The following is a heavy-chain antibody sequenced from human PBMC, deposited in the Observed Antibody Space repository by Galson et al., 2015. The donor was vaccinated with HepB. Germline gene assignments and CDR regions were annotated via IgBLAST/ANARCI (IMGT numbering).Heavy chain of an antibody. CDR1: GYTFTSYC. CDR3: ARDGRAPTVTTSGFDGFDL. D-gene: IGHD4-17*01. CDR2: MSAYNGNT. Sequence: SVKVSCKASGYTFTSYCISWVRQAPGQGLEWMGWMSAYNGNTNYAKKLKGRVTMTTDTSTTTAYMELRSLRSDDTAVYYCARDGRAPTVTTSGFDGFDLWGQGTMVTVSS. J-gene: IGHJ3*01. V-gene: IGHV1-18*04.